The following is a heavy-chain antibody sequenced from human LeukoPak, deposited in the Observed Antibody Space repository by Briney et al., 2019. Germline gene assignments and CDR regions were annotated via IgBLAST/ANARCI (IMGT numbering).Heavy chain of an antibody. CDR2: ISSSSSYI. Sequence: SGGSLRLSCAASRFTFNYSFMNWVRQAPGKGLEWVSSISSSSSYIYYADSVKGRFTISRDNARNSLFLQMNSLRAEDTAVYYCARGDGYTYSLDYWGQGTLVTVSS. CDR1: RFTFNYSF. J-gene: IGHJ4*02. CDR3: ARGDGYTYSLDY. D-gene: IGHD5-24*01. V-gene: IGHV3-21*01.